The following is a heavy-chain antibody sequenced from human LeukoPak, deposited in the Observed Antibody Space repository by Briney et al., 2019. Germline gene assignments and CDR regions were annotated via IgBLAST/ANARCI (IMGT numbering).Heavy chain of an antibody. CDR3: AKWRRYTMVRGVPDHYYYYYMDV. Sequence: ASVKVSCKASGYTFTGYYMHWVRQAPGQGLEWMGWINPNSGGTNYAQKFQGRVTMTRDTSISTAYMELSRLRSDDTAVYYCAKWRRYTMVRGVPDHYYYYYMDVWGKGTTVTISS. V-gene: IGHV1-2*02. CDR1: GYTFTGYY. D-gene: IGHD3-10*01. J-gene: IGHJ6*03. CDR2: INPNSGGT.